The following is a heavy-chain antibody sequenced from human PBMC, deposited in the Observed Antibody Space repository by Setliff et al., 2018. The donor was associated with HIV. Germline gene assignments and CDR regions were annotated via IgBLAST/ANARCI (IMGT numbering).Heavy chain of an antibody. CDR1: GGSLISGGYY. CDR2: IYYSGST. V-gene: IGHV4-39*01. J-gene: IGHJ4*02. D-gene: IGHD5-18*01. Sequence: SETLSLTCSVSGGSLISGGYYWSWIRQHPGKGLEWIGSIYYSGSTYYNPSLKSRVTISVDTSKNQFSLKLNSVTAADTAVYYCARTRGYTYGYIDSWAQGTLVTVSS. CDR3: ARTRGYTYGYIDS.